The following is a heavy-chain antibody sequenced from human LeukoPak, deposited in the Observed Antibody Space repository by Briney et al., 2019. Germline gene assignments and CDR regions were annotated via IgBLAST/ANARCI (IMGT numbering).Heavy chain of an antibody. V-gene: IGHV3-74*01. CDR1: GFTFSNYW. CDR3: ARGGPDSSDYSSLFDY. CDR2: INSDGSSR. Sequence: GGSLRLSCAASGFTFSNYWMSWVRQAPGKGLVWVTRINSDGSSRHYADSVKGRFTISRDNAKNTLHLQMTSLRAEDTAVYYCARGGPDSSDYSSLFDYWGRGILVTVSS. D-gene: IGHD3-22*01. J-gene: IGHJ4*02.